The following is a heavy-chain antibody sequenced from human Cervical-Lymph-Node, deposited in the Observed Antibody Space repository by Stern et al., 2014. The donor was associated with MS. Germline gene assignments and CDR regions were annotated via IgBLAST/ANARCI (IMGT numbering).Heavy chain of an antibody. CDR3: TKAWES. J-gene: IGHJ5*02. CDR1: GYTFTSYD. CDR2: INPDSGDT. Sequence: VQLVQSGAEVKKPGASVKVSCKASGYTFTSYDINWVRQASGQGLEWMAWINPDSGDTSYAQKFKGRVTLTRDTSINTAYMEMTSLTSDDTAIYYCTKAWESWGQGTLITVSS. D-gene: IGHD1-26*01. V-gene: IGHV1-8*01.